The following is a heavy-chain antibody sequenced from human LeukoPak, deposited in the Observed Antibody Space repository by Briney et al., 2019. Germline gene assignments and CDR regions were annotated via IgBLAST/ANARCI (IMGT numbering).Heavy chain of an antibody. V-gene: IGHV2-5*01. D-gene: IGHD3/OR15-3a*01. Sequence: SGPTLVNPTQTLTLTCTFSGFSLSTSGVGVGWIRQPPGKALEWPALIYWNDDKRYSPSLKSRLTITKDTSKNQVVLTMTNMDSVDTATYYCARRTGPFDYWGQGTLVTVSS. J-gene: IGHJ4*02. CDR3: ARRTGPFDY. CDR1: GFSLSTSGVG. CDR2: IYWNDDK.